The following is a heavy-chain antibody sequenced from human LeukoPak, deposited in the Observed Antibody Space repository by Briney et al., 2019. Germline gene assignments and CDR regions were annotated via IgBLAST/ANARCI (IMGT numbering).Heavy chain of an antibody. J-gene: IGHJ4*02. Sequence: PGGSLRLSCAASGFTFSSFAMHWVRQAPGKGLEWVAVISYDGTNKYYADSVKGRFTISRDNSKNTLYLQMSSLRAEDTAVYYCVNEGQTYDFWSGYSSDWGQGTLVTVSS. D-gene: IGHD3-3*01. CDR1: GFTFSSFA. V-gene: IGHV3-30-3*02. CDR2: ISYDGTNK. CDR3: VNEGQTYDFWSGYSSD.